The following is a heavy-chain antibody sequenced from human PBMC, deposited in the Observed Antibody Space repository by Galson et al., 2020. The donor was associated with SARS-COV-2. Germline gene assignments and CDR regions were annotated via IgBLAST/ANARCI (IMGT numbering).Heavy chain of an antibody. V-gene: IGHV3-11*01. CDR2: INSSGSTI. J-gene: IGHJ6*03. D-gene: IGHD3-3*01. CDR3: ARVTFKFVYDCIWARYYYMDV. Sequence: NSGGSLRLSCAASGFTFSNYYMSWIRQAPGKGLEWVSYINSSGSTIYYADSVKGRFTISRDNAKNSLYLQMNSLRAEDTAVYYCARVTFKFVYDCIWARYYYMDVWGKGTTVTVSS. CDR1: GFTFSNYY.